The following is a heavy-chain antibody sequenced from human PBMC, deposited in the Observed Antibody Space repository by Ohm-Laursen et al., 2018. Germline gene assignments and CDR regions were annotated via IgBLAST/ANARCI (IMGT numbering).Heavy chain of an antibody. CDR1: GGSISSYY. Sequence: SETLSLTCTVSGGSISSYYWSWIRQPAGKGLEWIGRIYTSGSTNYNPSLKSRVTMSVDTSKNQFSLKLSSVTAADTAVYYCARDPYGSGSNDAFDIWGQGKMVTASS. D-gene: IGHD3-10*01. CDR3: ARDPYGSGSNDAFDI. V-gene: IGHV4-4*07. J-gene: IGHJ3*02. CDR2: IYTSGST.